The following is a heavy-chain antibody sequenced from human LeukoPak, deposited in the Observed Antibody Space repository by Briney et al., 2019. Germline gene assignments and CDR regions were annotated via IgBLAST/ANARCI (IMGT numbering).Heavy chain of an antibody. CDR2: IYYSGST. Sequence: SETLSLTCTVSGGSISSYYWSWIRQPPGKGLEWIGYIYYSGSTNYNPSLKSRVTISVDTSKSQFSLKLSSVTAADTAVYYCAREGGSYPWSFDYWGQGTLVTVSS. J-gene: IGHJ4*02. V-gene: IGHV4-59*01. D-gene: IGHD1-26*01. CDR1: GGSISSYY. CDR3: AREGGSYPWSFDY.